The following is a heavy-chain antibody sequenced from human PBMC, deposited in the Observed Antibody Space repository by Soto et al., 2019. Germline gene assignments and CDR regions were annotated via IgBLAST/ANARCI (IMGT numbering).Heavy chain of an antibody. V-gene: IGHV3-33*01. CDR1: GFTFSSYG. CDR3: ARASQLTTVTTFDF. CDR2: IWYDRSNK. Sequence: GGSLRLSCAASGFTFSSYGMHWVRQAPGKGLEWVAVIWYDRSNKYYADSVKGRFTISRDNSKNTLYLQMNSLRADDTAVFYCARASQLTTVTTFDFWGQGALVTVSS. J-gene: IGHJ4*02. D-gene: IGHD4-4*01.